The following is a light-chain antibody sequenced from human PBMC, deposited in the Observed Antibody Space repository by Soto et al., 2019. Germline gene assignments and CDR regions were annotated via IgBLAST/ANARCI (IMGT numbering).Light chain of an antibody. CDR3: QQYGTYPWT. Sequence: EIVLTQSPGTLSLSPGDRATLSCRASQSVSSSYLAWYQQKPGQAPRLLIYGASSRTTGIPDRFGGSGSGTDFTLTISRLEPEDFAMYYCQQYGTYPWTFGQGTQVDI. J-gene: IGKJ1*01. CDR2: GAS. CDR1: QSVSSSY. V-gene: IGKV3-20*01.